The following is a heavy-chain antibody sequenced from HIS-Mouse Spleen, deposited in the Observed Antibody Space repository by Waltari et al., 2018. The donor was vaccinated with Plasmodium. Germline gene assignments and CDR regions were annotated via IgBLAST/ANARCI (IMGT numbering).Heavy chain of an antibody. Sequence: QVQLVESGGGVVQPGRSLRLSCAASGFTFSSYAMHWVRQAPGKGLEWVAVISYDGSNKYYADSVKRRFTISRDNSKNRLYRQMNSLRAEDTAVYYCAGDGYNYYYGMDVWGQGTTVTVSS. J-gene: IGHJ6*02. CDR1: GFTFSSYA. CDR2: ISYDGSNK. CDR3: AGDGYNYYYGMDV. V-gene: IGHV3-30*04.